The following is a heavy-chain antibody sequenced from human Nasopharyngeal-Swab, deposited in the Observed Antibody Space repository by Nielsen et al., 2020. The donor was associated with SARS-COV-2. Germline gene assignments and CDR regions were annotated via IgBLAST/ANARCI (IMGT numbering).Heavy chain of an antibody. CDR2: ISYDGSNK. CDR3: AREHDYGDPTSYRMDV. Sequence: GESLKISCAASGFTFSSYAMHWVRQAPGKGLEWVAVISYDGSNKYYADSVKGRFTISRDNSKNTLYLQMNSLRAEDTAVYYCAREHDYGDPTSYRMDVWGQGTTVTVSS. J-gene: IGHJ6*02. D-gene: IGHD4-17*01. V-gene: IGHV3-30*04. CDR1: GFTFSSYA.